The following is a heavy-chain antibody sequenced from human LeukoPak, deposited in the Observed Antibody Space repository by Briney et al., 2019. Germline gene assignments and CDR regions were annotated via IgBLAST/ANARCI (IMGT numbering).Heavy chain of an antibody. CDR3: AKDSDY. J-gene: IGHJ4*02. Sequence: HPGGSLRLSCAASGFIFSDHYMGWVRQAPGKGLEWVAVISYDGSNKYYADSVKGRFTISRDNSKNTLYLQMNSLRAEDTAVYYCAKDSDYWGQGTLVTVSS. CDR1: GFIFSDHY. CDR2: ISYDGSNK. V-gene: IGHV3-30*18.